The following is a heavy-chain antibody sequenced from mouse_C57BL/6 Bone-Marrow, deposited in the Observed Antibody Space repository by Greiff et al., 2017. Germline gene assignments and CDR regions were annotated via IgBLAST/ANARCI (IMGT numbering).Heavy chain of an antibody. V-gene: IGHV1-80*01. CDR3: ARSKGITTFAY. J-gene: IGHJ3*01. Sequence: QVHVKQSGAELVKPGASVKISCKASGYAFSSYWMNWVKQRPGKGLEWIGQIYPGDGDTNYNGKFKGKATLTADKSSSTAYMQLSSLTSEDSAVYFCARSKGITTFAYWGQGTLVTVSA. D-gene: IGHD1-1*01. CDR2: IYPGDGDT. CDR1: GYAFSSYW.